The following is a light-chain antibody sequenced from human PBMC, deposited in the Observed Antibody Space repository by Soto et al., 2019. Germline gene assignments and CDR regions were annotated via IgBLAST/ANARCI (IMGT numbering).Light chain of an antibody. Sequence: EIVMTQSPATLSVSPGERATFSCRAGQGVTTNFAWYQQKSGQSPRLLIYDVSIRATGVPARFSGTGSETDFTLTISGLQSEDSAVYFCQQYNNWPFSFGQGTRLEIK. CDR2: DVS. J-gene: IGKJ5*01. V-gene: IGKV3-15*01. CDR1: QGVTTN. CDR3: QQYNNWPFS.